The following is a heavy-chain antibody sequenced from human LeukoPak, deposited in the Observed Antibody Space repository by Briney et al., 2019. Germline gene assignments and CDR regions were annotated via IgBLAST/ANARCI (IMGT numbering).Heavy chain of an antibody. Sequence: GGSLRLSCAASRFPFSSYTMHWVRQAPGKGLEWVSSSSENSNDIYYASSLRGRFTISRDNATKSLYLQMNSLRVEDTAVYYCAGGSGTYSPDYWGQGTLVTVSS. J-gene: IGHJ4*02. CDR2: SSENSNDI. D-gene: IGHD3-16*01. CDR1: RFPFSSYT. V-gene: IGHV3-21*01. CDR3: AGGSGTYSPDY.